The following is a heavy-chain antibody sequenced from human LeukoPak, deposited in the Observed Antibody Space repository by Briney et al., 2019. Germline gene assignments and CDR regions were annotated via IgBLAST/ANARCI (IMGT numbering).Heavy chain of an antibody. V-gene: IGHV3-74*01. D-gene: IGHD6-19*01. Sequence: GGSLRLSCAASGFTFSSYWMSWVRQAPGKGLVWVSRINSDGSSTSYADSVKGRFTISRDNAKNTLYLQMNSLRAEDTAVYYCAIWAVAGTRLFDYWGQGTLVTVSS. CDR2: INSDGSST. CDR1: GFTFSSYW. J-gene: IGHJ4*02. CDR3: AIWAVAGTRLFDY.